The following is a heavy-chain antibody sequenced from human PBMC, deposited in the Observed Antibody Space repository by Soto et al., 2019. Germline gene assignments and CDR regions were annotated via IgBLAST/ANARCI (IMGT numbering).Heavy chain of an antibody. CDR1: GGSISGYY. J-gene: IGHJ5*02. D-gene: IGHD3-3*01. V-gene: IGHV4-34*01. CDR2: INHSGST. CDR3: ARGGPYYDFWSGYTTYNWFDP. Sequence: SETMSLTCAVYGGSISGYYWSWISKHPGKGLEWIGEINHSGSTNYNPSLKSRVTISVDTSKNQFSLKLSSVTAADTAVYYCARGGPYYDFWSGYTTYNWFDPWGQGTLVTAPQ.